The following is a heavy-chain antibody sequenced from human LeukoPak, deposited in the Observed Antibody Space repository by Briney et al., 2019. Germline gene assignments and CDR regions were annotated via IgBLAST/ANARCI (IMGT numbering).Heavy chain of an antibody. V-gene: IGHV4-59*08. D-gene: IGHD3-22*01. CDR3: ARGLDYYDSSGYSPSFDY. Sequence: PSETLSLTCTVSGGSIRSYYWSWIRQPPGKGLEWIGYIYYSGSTNYNPSLKSRVTISVDTSKNQFSLKLSSVTAADTAVYYCARGLDYYDSSGYSPSFDYWGQGTLVTVSS. CDR1: GGSIRSYY. J-gene: IGHJ4*02. CDR2: IYYSGST.